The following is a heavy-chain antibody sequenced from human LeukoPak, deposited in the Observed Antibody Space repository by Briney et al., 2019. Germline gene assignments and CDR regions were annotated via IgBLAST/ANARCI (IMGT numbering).Heavy chain of an antibody. CDR1: GYTFTGYY. CDR2: INPNSGGT. V-gene: IGHV1-2*02. CDR3: ARVGSLYSGSLTAFDY. Sequence: ASVKVSCKASGYTFTGYYMHWVRQAPGQGLEWMGWINPNSGGTNYAQKFQGRVTMTRDTSISTAYMELSRLRSDDAAVYYCARVGSLYSGSLTAFDYWGQGTLVTVSS. J-gene: IGHJ4*02. D-gene: IGHD1-26*01.